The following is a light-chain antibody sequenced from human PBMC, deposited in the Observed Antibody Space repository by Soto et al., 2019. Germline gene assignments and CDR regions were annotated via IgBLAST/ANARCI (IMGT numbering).Light chain of an antibody. CDR1: SSNIGAGYD. J-gene: IGLJ1*01. CDR2: SQN. Sequence: QSVLTQPPSVSGAPGQRVTISCTGSSSNIGAGYDVHWYQQLPGTAPKLLIYSQNQRPSGVPDRFSGSKSGTSASLAISGLQSEDETDYYCATCDDSRSAQGVFGTGTKVNVL. V-gene: IGLV1-40*01. CDR3: ATCDDSRSAQGV.